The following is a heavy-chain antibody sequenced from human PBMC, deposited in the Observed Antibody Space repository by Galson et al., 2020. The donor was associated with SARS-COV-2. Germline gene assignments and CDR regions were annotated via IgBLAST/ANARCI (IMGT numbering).Heavy chain of an antibody. CDR1: GFTFSSCT. D-gene: IGHD6-19*01. Sequence: GGSLRLSCVASGFTFSSCTMRWVRQAPGQGLEWVSAISARSDNRWHADSVKGRFTISRDNSKNTVYLEMNGLRVEDTALYYCTKDQGVSGWANEYWGRGTLVTVSS. CDR3: TKDQGVSGWANEY. J-gene: IGHJ4*02. V-gene: IGHV3-23*01. CDR2: ISARSDNR.